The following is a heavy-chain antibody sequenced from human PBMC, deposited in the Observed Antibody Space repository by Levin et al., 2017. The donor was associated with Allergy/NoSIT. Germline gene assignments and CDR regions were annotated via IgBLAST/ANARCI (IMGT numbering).Heavy chain of an antibody. J-gene: IGHJ4*02. V-gene: IGHV3-23*01. Sequence: LSLTCAASGFTFSSYAMSWVRQAPGKGLEWVSAISGSGGSTYYADSVKGRFTISRDNSKNTLYLQMNSLRAEDTAVYFCAKDLYYYGSGTPDYWGQGTLVTVSS. D-gene: IGHD3-10*01. CDR2: ISGSGGST. CDR1: GFTFSSYA. CDR3: AKDLYYYGSGTPDY.